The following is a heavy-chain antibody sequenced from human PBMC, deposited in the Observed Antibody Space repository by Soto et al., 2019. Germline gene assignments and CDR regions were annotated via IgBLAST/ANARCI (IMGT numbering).Heavy chain of an antibody. CDR1: GDSVRSGNYY. V-gene: IGHV4-61*01. Sequence: SETLSLTCTVSGDSVRSGNYYWSWIRQPPGKGLEWIGYIYYSGSTNYNPSLKSRVTISVDTPKNQFSLKLTSVTAADTAGYYCMRTPVDTFMIYWFDPWGQGTLVTVSS. CDR2: IYYSGST. J-gene: IGHJ5*02. D-gene: IGHD5-18*01. CDR3: MRTPVDTFMIYWFDP.